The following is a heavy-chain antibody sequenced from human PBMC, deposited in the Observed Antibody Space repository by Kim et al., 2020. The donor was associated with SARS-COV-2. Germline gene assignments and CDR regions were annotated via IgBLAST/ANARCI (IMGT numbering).Heavy chain of an antibody. Sequence: GESLKISCKGSGYSFTSYWIGWVRQMPGKGLEWMGIIYPGDSDTRYSPSFQGQVTISADKSISTAYLQWSSLKASDTAMYYCARLGCTNGVCWRDSSYFDYWGQGTLVTVSS. V-gene: IGHV5-51*01. CDR2: IYPGDSDT. CDR3: ARLGCTNGVCWRDSSYFDY. CDR1: GYSFTSYW. D-gene: IGHD2-8*01. J-gene: IGHJ4*02.